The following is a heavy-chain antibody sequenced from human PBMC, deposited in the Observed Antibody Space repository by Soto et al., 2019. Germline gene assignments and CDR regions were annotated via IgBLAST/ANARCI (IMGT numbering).Heavy chain of an antibody. V-gene: IGHV4-59*01. CDR1: GGSISSYY. D-gene: IGHD3-10*01. CDR3: AREKRGITMVRGVSYYYGMDV. CDR2: IYYSGST. J-gene: IGHJ6*02. Sequence: PSETLSLTCTVSGGSISSYYLSWIRQPPGKGLEWIGYIYYSGSTNYNPSLKSRVTISVDTSKNQFSLKLSSVTAADTAVYYCAREKRGITMVRGVSYYYGMDVWGQGTKVTVSS.